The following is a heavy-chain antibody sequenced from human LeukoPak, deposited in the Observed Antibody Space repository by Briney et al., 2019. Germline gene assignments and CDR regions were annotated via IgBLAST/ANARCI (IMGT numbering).Heavy chain of an antibody. CDR2: ISSSGSTT. CDR3: ARGTGCDY. CDR1: GFTFSSYE. V-gene: IGHV3-48*03. D-gene: IGHD2-8*02. J-gene: IGHJ4*02. Sequence: GGSLRLSCAASGFTFSSYEMNWVRQAPGKGLEWVSYISSSGSTTYYADSVKGRFTISRDNAKSSLYLQVNSLRAEDTAVYYSARGTGCDYWGQGTLVTVSS.